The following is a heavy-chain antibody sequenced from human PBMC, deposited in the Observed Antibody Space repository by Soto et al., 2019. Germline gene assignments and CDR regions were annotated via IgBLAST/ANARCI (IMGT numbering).Heavy chain of an antibody. V-gene: IGHV3-23*01. Sequence: GGSLRLSCAASGFSFSSYAINWVRQAPGKGLEWVSTVTGSGASTYYADSVKGRFTISRDNSKDTLYLQMNSLRAEDTAVYYCAKDRGNVVVVAAEFWGQGTLVTVSS. CDR2: VTGSGAST. CDR3: AKDRGNVVVVAAEF. J-gene: IGHJ4*02. D-gene: IGHD2-15*01. CDR1: GFSFSSYA.